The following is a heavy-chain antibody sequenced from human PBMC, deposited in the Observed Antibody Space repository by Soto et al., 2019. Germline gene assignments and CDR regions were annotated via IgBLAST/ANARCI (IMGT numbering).Heavy chain of an antibody. Sequence: PSETLSFTCAVYGGSFSGYYWSWIRQPPGKGLEWIGEINHSGSTNYNPSLKSRVTISVDTSKNQFSLKLSSVTAADTAVYYCARGQQDCSSTSCYSNNWFDPWGQGTLVTVSS. CDR2: INHSGST. V-gene: IGHV4-34*01. CDR1: GGSFSGYY. J-gene: IGHJ5*02. CDR3: ARGQQDCSSTSCYSNNWFDP. D-gene: IGHD2-2*01.